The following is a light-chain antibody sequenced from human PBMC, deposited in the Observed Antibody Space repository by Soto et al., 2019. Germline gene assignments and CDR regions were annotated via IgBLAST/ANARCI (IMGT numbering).Light chain of an antibody. CDR2: AAS. CDR3: QQSYSTPFT. Sequence: DSQMTRSPSSLSASVGERVTITCRASQSISSYLNWYQQKPGKAPKLLIYAASSLQSGVPSRFSGSGSGTDFTLTISSLQPEDFATYYCQQSYSTPFTFGPGTKVDIK. CDR1: QSISSY. V-gene: IGKV1-39*01. J-gene: IGKJ3*01.